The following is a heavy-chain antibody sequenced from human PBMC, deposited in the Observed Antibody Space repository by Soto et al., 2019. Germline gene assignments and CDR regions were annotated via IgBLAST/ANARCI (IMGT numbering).Heavy chain of an antibody. V-gene: IGHV4-31*03. D-gene: IGHD6-13*01. CDR2: ICYGGTT. J-gene: IGHJ4*02. Sequence: SETLCLPCSVSGGSVNSVGYCWSWSRQHPGKGVGWVGCICYGGTTYYSPSPHSRLSITRDTPKNQFSLKLTSVTAADTAVFYWARRIPPAGLLDYWGQGTLVTVSS. CDR3: ARRIPPAGLLDY. CDR1: GGSVNSVGYC.